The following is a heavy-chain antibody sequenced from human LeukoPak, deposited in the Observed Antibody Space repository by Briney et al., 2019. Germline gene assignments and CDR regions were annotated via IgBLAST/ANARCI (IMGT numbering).Heavy chain of an antibody. Sequence: PSETLSLTCAVYGGSFSGYYWSWIRQPPGKGLEWIGEINHSGSTNYNPSLKSRVTISVDTSKNQFSLKLSSVTAADTAVYYCARVRKYYYSMDVWAKGPQSPSS. V-gene: IGHV4-34*01. J-gene: IGHJ6*03. CDR3: ARVRKYYYSMDV. CDR1: GGSFSGYY. CDR2: INHSGST.